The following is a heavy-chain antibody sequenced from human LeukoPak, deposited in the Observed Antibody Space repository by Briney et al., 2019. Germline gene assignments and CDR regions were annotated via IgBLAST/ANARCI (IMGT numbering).Heavy chain of an antibody. J-gene: IGHJ4*02. D-gene: IGHD2-2*01. CDR2: ISSSGSYM. V-gene: IGHV3-21*01. CDR1: GFTISSCI. Sequence: KPGGSLRLSCVVAGFTISSCIMYWGRQAPGRGLEWVSSISSSGSYMFYADSVKGRFTISRDNAKNSLYLQMNSLRAEDTAVYYCAREWGPAAMAHTLNWGQGTLVTVSS. CDR3: AREWGPAAMAHTLN.